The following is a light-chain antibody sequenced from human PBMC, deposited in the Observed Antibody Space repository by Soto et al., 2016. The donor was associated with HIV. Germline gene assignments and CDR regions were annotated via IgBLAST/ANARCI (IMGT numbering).Light chain of an antibody. V-gene: IGKV1-39*01. CDR3: QQGYSTPLT. CDR2: AAS. Sequence: DIQMTQSPSSLSAYIGDRVTITCRASQMINSYLNWYQQKPGKASKLLIYAASSLHVGVPSRFTGSGSGTDFSLTITNLQPEDFATYYCQQGYSTPLTFGQGTRLEI. J-gene: IGKJ5*01. CDR1: QMINSY.